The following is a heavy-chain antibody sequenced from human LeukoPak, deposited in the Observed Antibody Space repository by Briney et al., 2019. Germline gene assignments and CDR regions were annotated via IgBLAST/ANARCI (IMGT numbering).Heavy chain of an antibody. V-gene: IGHV1-69*01. Sequence: ESSVKVSCKASGGTFSSYAISWVRQAPGQGLEWMGGIIPIFGTANYAQKFQGRVTITADESTSTAYMELSSLRSEDTAVYYCARGWMDYGSGSYSGDYWGQGTLVTVSS. CDR3: ARGWMDYGSGSYSGDY. CDR2: IIPIFGTA. J-gene: IGHJ4*02. D-gene: IGHD3-10*01. CDR1: GGTFSSYA.